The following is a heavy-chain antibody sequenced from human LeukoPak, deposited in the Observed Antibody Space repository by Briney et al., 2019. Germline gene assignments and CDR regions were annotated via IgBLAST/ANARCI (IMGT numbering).Heavy chain of an antibody. D-gene: IGHD6-13*01. CDR1: GFTFSSYD. J-gene: IGHJ4*02. CDR2: IGTAGDT. V-gene: IGHV3-13*01. Sequence: GGSLRLSCAASGFTFSSYDMHWVRQATGKGLEWVSAIGTAGDTYYPGFVKGRFTISRENAKNSLYLQMNSLRAGDTAVYYCARDPGAAGLFDYWGQGTLVTVSS. CDR3: ARDPGAAGLFDY.